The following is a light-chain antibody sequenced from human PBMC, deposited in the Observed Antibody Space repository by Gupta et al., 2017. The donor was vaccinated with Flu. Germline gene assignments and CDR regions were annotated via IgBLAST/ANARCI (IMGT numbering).Light chain of an antibody. J-gene: IGLJ3*02. CDR3: HADHSHYYLV. CDR2: EES. Sequence: SYVLTQPPSVSVAPGQTATITCGGDVIGTESVHWYQQQAGQAPGLVVYEESDRASGIPGRFSGSKAGNTATLTISGGEAADEADYYCHADHSHYYLVFGGGTRMTVL. CDR1: VIGTES. V-gene: IGLV3-21*02.